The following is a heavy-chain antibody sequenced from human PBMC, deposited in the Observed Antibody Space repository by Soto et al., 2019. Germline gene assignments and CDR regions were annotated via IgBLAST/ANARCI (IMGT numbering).Heavy chain of an antibody. Sequence: SETLSLTCTVSGGSISSSSYYWGWIRQPPGKGLEWIGSIYYSGSTYYNPSLKSRVTISVDTSKNQFSLKLSSVTAADTAVYYCARVEMTGYYYYYYMDVWGKGTTVTV. D-gene: IGHD3-9*01. CDR1: GGSISSSSYY. V-gene: IGHV4-39*07. J-gene: IGHJ6*03. CDR3: ARVEMTGYYYYYYMDV. CDR2: IYYSGST.